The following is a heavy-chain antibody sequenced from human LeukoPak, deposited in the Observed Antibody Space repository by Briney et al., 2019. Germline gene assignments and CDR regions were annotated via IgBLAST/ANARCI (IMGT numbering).Heavy chain of an antibody. CDR2: ITGSGGST. V-gene: IGHV3-23*01. Sequence: PGGSLRLSCAASGFTLSSYAVNCVRQAPGKGLEGGSLITGSGGSTYYADSVKGRFTISRDNSKNTLYLQMNRLGAEATAVYYCAKARCSSSACYLPDSWGPGTLVTVST. CDR3: AKARCSSSACYLPDS. J-gene: IGHJ5*01. D-gene: IGHD2-2*01. CDR1: GFTLSSYA.